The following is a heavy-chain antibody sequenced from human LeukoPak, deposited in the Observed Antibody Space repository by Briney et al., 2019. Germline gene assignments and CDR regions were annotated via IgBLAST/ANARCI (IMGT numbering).Heavy chain of an antibody. CDR1: RFTFSNAW. Sequence: GGSLRLSCAASRFTFSNAWMSWVRQAPGKGLEWVSSISSSSSYIYYADSVKGRFTISRDNAKNSLYLQMNSLRAEDTAVYYCARDLSPIAAGSHFDYWGQGTLVTVSS. J-gene: IGHJ4*02. V-gene: IGHV3-21*01. CDR3: ARDLSPIAAGSHFDY. D-gene: IGHD6-13*01. CDR2: ISSSSSYI.